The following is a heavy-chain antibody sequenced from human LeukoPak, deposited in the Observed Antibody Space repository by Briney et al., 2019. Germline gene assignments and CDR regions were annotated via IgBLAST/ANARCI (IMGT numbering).Heavy chain of an antibody. Sequence: PSETLSLTCAVYGGSFSGYYWSWIRQPPGKGLEWIGEINHSGSTNYNPSLKSRVTISVDTSKNQFSLKLSSVTAADTAVHYCARIRLEWLLAHYYYYYMDVWGKGTTVTVSS. D-gene: IGHD3-3*01. CDR2: INHSGST. CDR1: GGSFSGYY. CDR3: ARIRLEWLLAHYYYYYMDV. V-gene: IGHV4-34*01. J-gene: IGHJ6*03.